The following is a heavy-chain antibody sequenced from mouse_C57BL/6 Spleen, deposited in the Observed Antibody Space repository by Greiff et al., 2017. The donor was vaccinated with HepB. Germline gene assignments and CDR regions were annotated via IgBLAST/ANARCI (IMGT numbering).Heavy chain of an antibody. J-gene: IGHJ3*01. CDR1: GYTFTSYW. D-gene: IGHD2-12*01. Sequence: QVQLQQPGAELVMPGASVKLSCKASGYTFTSYWMHWVKQRPGQGLEWIGEIDPSDSYTNYNQKFKGKSTLTVDKSSSTAYMQRSSLTSEDSAVYYCARGLYYSPPPFAYWGQGTLVTVSA. CDR2: IDPSDSYT. V-gene: IGHV1-69*01. CDR3: ARGLYYSPPPFAY.